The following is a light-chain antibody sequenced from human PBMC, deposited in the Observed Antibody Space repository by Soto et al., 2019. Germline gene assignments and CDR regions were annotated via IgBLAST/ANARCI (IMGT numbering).Light chain of an antibody. Sequence: AIRMTQSPSSFSASTGDRVTITCRASQGISSYLAWYQQKPGKAPKLLIYAASTLQSGVPSRFSGSGSGTEFTLTISCLQSEDFATYYCQQYYSYPHTFGPGTKLDIK. CDR1: QGISSY. J-gene: IGKJ3*01. CDR3: QQYYSYPHT. CDR2: AAS. V-gene: IGKV1-8*01.